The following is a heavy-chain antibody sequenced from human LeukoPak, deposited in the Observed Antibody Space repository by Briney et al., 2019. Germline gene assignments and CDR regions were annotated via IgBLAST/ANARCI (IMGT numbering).Heavy chain of an antibody. D-gene: IGHD2-15*01. J-gene: IGHJ4*02. CDR3: AKRSNYDSGGRYFDY. CDR1: GFTFSSYA. V-gene: IGHV3-23*01. Sequence: PGGSLRLSCAASGFTFSSYAMTWVRQAPGKGLEWVSTSRTGGGATLYADSVKGRFTISRDASKNTLYLQMNSLRAEDTAVYYCAKRSNYDSGGRYFDYWGQGTLVTVSS. CDR2: SRTGGGAT.